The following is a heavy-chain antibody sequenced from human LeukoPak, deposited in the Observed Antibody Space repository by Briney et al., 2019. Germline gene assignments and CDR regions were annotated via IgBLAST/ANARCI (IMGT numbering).Heavy chain of an antibody. J-gene: IGHJ4*02. V-gene: IGHV3-23*01. CDR2: ISGSGGST. CDR1: GFTFSSYA. D-gene: IGHD3-9*01. CDR3: AKDRGTNYYDILTGPLYSFDY. Sequence: GGSLRLSCAASGFTFSSYAISWVRQAPGKGLEWVSAISGSGGSTYYADSVKGRFTISRDNSKNTLYLQMNSLRAEDTAVYYCAKDRGTNYYDILTGPLYSFDYWGQGPLVTAPS.